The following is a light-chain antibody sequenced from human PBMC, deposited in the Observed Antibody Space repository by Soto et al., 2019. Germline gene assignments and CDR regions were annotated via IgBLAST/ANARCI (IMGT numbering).Light chain of an antibody. CDR1: SSDAGDYIY. Sequence: QSVLTQPASVYGSPGQSITISCTGTSSDAGDYIYVSWYQHHPGKAPKLMIYDVTNRPSGVSNRFSGSKSGNTASLTISGLQAEDEADYYCSSYTTNRSYVFGTGNKVTV. J-gene: IGLJ1*01. V-gene: IGLV2-14*03. CDR3: SSYTTNRSYV. CDR2: DVT.